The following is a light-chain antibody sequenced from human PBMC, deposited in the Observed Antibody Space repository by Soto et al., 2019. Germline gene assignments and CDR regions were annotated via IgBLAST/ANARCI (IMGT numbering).Light chain of an antibody. V-gene: IGLV2-14*01. CDR1: SSDVGGYNY. Sequence: QSVLTQPASVSGSPGQSITISCTGTSSDVGGYNYVSWYQQYPGKAPKLIIYEVNKRPSGVSNRFSGSKSGNTASLTLSGLQADDESDYYCTSYRSSSTLDVFGTGTKVTVL. CDR2: EVN. J-gene: IGLJ1*01. CDR3: TSYRSSSTLDV.